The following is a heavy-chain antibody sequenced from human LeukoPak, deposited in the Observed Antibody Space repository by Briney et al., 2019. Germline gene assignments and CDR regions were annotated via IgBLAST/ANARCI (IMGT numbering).Heavy chain of an antibody. CDR3: ARDWTVYCSGGSCSVDY. Sequence: GASVKVSCKASGYTFTSYGISWVRQAPGQGLEWMGWISAYNGNTNYAQKLQGRVTMTTDTSTSTTYMELRSLRSDDTAVYYCARDWTVYCSGGSCSVDYWGQGTLVTVSS. J-gene: IGHJ4*02. CDR1: GYTFTSYG. D-gene: IGHD2-15*01. CDR2: ISAYNGNT. V-gene: IGHV1-18*01.